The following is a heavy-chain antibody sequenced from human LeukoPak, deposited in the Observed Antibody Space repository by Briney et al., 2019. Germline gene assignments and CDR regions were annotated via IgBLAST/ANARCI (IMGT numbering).Heavy chain of an antibody. CDR3: AREVVALDY. CDR1: GFTFSSYA. J-gene: IGHJ4*02. V-gene: IGHV3-30-3*01. Sequence: GRSPRLSCAASGFTFSSYAMHWVRQAPGKGLEWVAVISYDGSNKYYADSVKGRFTISRDNSKNTLYLQMNSLRAEDTAVYYCAREVVALDYWGQGTLVTVSS. D-gene: IGHD2-15*01. CDR2: ISYDGSNK.